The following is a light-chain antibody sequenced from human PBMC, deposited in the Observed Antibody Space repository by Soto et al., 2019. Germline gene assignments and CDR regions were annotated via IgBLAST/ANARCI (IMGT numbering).Light chain of an antibody. Sequence: ETVMTQSPATLSVSPGERATLSCRASQSVSSNLAWYQQKPGQAPRLLIYGASTRATGIPTRFSGRGSGTEFTLTISRLQSDDFAVYYCQHCQPYGDSPPLTFGGGTKVEIK. CDR1: QSVSSN. CDR2: GAS. V-gene: IGKV3-15*01. J-gene: IGKJ4*01. CDR3: QHCQPYGDSPPLT.